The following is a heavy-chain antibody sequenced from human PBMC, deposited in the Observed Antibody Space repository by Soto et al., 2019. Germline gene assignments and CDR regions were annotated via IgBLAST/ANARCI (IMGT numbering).Heavy chain of an antibody. V-gene: IGHV4-39*01. CDR2: IYYSGRT. CDR1: GESISSSSYY. CDR3: ARQRTTVVTQAYFDH. D-gene: IGHD2-21*02. Sequence: SETLSLTCAVSGESISSSSYYWGWIRQPPGKGLEWIGSIYYSGRTYYNPSFKSRVTISIDTSKNQFSLKLSSVTATDTAVYYCARQRTTVVTQAYFDHWGQGALVTVSS. J-gene: IGHJ4*02.